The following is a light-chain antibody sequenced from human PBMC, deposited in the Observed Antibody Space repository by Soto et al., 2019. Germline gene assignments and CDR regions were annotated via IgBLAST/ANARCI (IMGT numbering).Light chain of an antibody. CDR3: QQYENAAWT. V-gene: IGKV3-20*01. J-gene: IGKJ1*01. Sequence: EISLTQSTDTLSLSPGERATLSCRASQTVXSNYPAWRQQRPGQAPRLRXAGASSRATGSPDRFSGSGSATDFTLTISRLDPEDFAVYYFQQYENAAWTFGQGTKVDIK. CDR1: QTVXSNY. CDR2: GAS.